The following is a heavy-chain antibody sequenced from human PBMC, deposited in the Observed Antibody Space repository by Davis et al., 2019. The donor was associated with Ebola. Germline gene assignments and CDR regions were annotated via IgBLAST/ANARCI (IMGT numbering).Heavy chain of an antibody. CDR3: TTDLYCSSTSCYIYYYYYGMDV. D-gene: IGHD2-2*02. V-gene: IGHV3-15*01. J-gene: IGHJ6*02. CDR2: IKSKTDGGTT. Sequence: GESLKISCAASGFTFSNAWMSWVRQAPGKGLEWVGRIKSKTDGGTTDYAAPVKGRFTISRDDSKNTLYLQMNSLKTEDTAVYYCTTDLYCSSTSCYIYYYYYGMDVWGQGTTVTVSS. CDR1: GFTFSNAW.